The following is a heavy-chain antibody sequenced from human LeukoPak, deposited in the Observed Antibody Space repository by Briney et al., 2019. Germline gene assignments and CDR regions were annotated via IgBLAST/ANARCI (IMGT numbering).Heavy chain of an antibody. Sequence: PSETLSLTCAVYGGSFRGYYWSWIRQPPGKGLEWIGEINHSGSTNYNPSLKSRVTISVDTSKNQFSLKLSSVTAADTAVYYCARGSSGWYKEALGDYWGQGTLVTVSS. J-gene: IGHJ4*02. V-gene: IGHV4-34*01. CDR3: ARGSSGWYKEALGDY. D-gene: IGHD6-19*01. CDR1: GGSFRGYY. CDR2: INHSGST.